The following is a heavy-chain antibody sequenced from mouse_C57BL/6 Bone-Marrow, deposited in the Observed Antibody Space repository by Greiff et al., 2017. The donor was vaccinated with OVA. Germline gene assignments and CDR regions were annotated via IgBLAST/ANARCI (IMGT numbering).Heavy chain of an antibody. CDR2: IHPNSGST. CDR3: AKGGLTGTSYFDY. CDR1: GYTFTSYW. V-gene: IGHV1-64*01. Sequence: QVQLQQPGAELVKPGASVKLSCKASGYTFTSYWMHWVKQRPGQGLEWIGMIHPNSGSTNYNQKFKSKATLTVDKSSSTAYMQLSSLTSEDSAVDYCAKGGLTGTSYFDYWGQGTTLTVSS. D-gene: IGHD4-1*01. J-gene: IGHJ2*01.